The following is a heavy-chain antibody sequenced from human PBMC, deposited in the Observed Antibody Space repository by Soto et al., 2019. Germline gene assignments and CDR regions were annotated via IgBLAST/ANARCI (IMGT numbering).Heavy chain of an antibody. D-gene: IGHD5-12*01. CDR1: GFTFSSYA. J-gene: IGHJ4*02. Sequence: EVQLLESGGGLVQPGGSLRLSCAASGFTFSSYAMTWVRQAPGKGLEWVSVISGSGGSTDYADSVKGRFTISRDNSKNPLYLQMASLRAEETGVYCCAKVRGCSGYDLNDYGGQCTLLTVS. V-gene: IGHV3-23*01. CDR2: ISGSGGST. CDR3: AKVRGCSGYDLNDY.